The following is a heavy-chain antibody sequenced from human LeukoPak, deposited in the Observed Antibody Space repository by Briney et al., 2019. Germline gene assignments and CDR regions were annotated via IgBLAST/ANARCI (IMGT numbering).Heavy chain of an antibody. CDR1: GFTVSSNY. CDR2: IYSGGST. J-gene: IGHJ4*02. D-gene: IGHD3-10*01. V-gene: IGHV3-53*01. CDR3: ARDFPGYYYGSGSSRGDY. Sequence: PGGSLRLSCAASGFTVSSNYMSWVRQAPGKGLEWVSVIYSGGSTYYAESVKGRFTISRGNSKNTLYLKMNSLRAEDTAVYYCARDFPGYYYGSGSSRGDYWGQGTLVTVSS.